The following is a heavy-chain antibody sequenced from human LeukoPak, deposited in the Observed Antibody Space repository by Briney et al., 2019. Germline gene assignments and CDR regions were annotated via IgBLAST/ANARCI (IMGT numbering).Heavy chain of an antibody. CDR1: GFTFSSYA. CDR3: AREHRGWNELAQYYFDY. D-gene: IGHD1-1*01. CDR2: ISGSGGST. V-gene: IGHV3-23*01. Sequence: SGGSLRLSCAASGFTFSSYAMSWVRQAPGKGLEWVSAISGSGGSTYYADSVKGRFTISRDNSKNTLYLQMNSLRAEDTAVYYCAREHRGWNELAQYYFDYWGQGTLVTVSS. J-gene: IGHJ4*02.